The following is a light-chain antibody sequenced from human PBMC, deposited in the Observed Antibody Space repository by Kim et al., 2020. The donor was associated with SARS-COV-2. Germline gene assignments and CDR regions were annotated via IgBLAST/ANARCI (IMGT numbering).Light chain of an antibody. CDR2: LNSDGSH. CDR3: QTWGTGIRV. V-gene: IGLV4-69*01. CDR1: SGHSRYA. J-gene: IGLJ3*02. Sequence: ASVKLTCTLGSGHSRYAIAWHQQQPETGPRYLMKLNSDGSHSKGDGIPDRFSGSSSGAERYLTIASLQSEDEADYYCQTWGTGIRVFGGGTQLTVL.